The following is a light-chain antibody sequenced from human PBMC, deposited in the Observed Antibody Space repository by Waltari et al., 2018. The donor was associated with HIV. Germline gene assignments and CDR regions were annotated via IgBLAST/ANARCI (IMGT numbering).Light chain of an antibody. V-gene: IGKV1-39*01. CDR1: QKINNY. J-gene: IGKJ2*01. Sequence: DIQMTQSPSSLSASVGDRVTVTCRASQKINNYLNWYQQKPGKAPKLLIYGATTLQSGVTSRFSGSGSGTDFNLTINSLQPDDFATYYCQQSFTSLPYTFGQGTRLEV. CDR3: QQSFTSLPYT. CDR2: GAT.